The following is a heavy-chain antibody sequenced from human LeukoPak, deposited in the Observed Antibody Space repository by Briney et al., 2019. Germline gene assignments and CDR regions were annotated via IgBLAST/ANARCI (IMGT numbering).Heavy chain of an antibody. J-gene: IGHJ5*02. CDR3: AKDSGVRVRGRVSITMVRGVIPNWFDP. V-gene: IGHV3-23*01. CDR2: ISGSGGST. D-gene: IGHD3-10*01. Sequence: GGSLRLSCAASGFTFSSYAMSWVRQAPGKGLEWVSAISGSGGSTYYADSVKGRFTISRDNSKNTLYLQMNSLRAEDTAVYYCAKDSGVRVRGRVSITMVRGVIPNWFDPWGQGTLVTVSS. CDR1: GFTFSSYA.